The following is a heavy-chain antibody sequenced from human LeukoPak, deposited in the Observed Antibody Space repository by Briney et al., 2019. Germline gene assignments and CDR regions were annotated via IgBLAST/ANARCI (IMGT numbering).Heavy chain of an antibody. CDR3: AREGADYYDSSGYYSPNAFDI. Sequence: GGSLRLSCAVSGFTFSSYTMSWVRQAPGKGLEWVTSISSSSSDIYYADSVKGRFTISRDNAKNSLYLQMNSLRAEDTAVYYCAREGADYYDSSGYYSPNAFDIWGQGTMVTVSS. CDR1: GFTFSSYT. D-gene: IGHD3-22*01. J-gene: IGHJ3*02. CDR2: ISSSSSDI. V-gene: IGHV3-21*01.